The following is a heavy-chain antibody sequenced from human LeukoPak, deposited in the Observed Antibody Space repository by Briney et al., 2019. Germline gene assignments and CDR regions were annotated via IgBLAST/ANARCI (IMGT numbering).Heavy chain of an antibody. V-gene: IGHV1-18*01. J-gene: IGHJ3*02. D-gene: IGHD3-22*01. Sequence: VASVKVSCKASGYTFTSYGISWVRQAPGQGLEWMGWISAYNGNTNYAQKLQGRVTMTTDTSTSTAYMELRSLRSDDTAVYYCARDLEYYYDSSGYYLAGSGVEWGAFDIWGQGTMVTVSS. CDR1: GYTFTSYG. CDR3: ARDLEYYYDSSGYYLAGSGVEWGAFDI. CDR2: ISAYNGNT.